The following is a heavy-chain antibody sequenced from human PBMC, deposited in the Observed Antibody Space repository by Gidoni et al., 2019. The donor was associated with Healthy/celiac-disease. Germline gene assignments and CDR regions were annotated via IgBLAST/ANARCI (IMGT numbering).Heavy chain of an antibody. CDR1: GGSFRGYY. CDR3: ARGGLRYFDWLPRTGCWFDP. J-gene: IGHJ5*02. V-gene: IGHV4-34*01. CDR2: INHSGST. D-gene: IGHD3-9*01. Sequence: QVQLQQWGAGLLKPSETLSLTCAVYGGSFRGYYWRWIRQPPGKGLEWIGEINHSGSTNYNPSLKSRVTISVDTSKNQFSLKLSSVTAADTAVYYCARGGLRYFDWLPRTGCWFDPWGQGTLVTVSS.